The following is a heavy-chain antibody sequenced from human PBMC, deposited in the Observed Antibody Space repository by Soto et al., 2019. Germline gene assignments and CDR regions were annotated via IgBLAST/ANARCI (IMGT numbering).Heavy chain of an antibody. D-gene: IGHD2-2*01. CDR2: ISAYNGNT. CDR3: ARDRIVVVPAAMGPGMDV. J-gene: IGHJ6*02. V-gene: IGHV1-18*01. CDR1: GYTFTSYG. Sequence: GASVKVSCKASGYTFTSYGISWVRQAPGQGLEWMGWISAYNGNTNYAQKLQGRVTMTTDTPTSTAYMELRSLRSDDTAVYYCARDRIVVVPAAMGPGMDVWGQGTTVTVSS.